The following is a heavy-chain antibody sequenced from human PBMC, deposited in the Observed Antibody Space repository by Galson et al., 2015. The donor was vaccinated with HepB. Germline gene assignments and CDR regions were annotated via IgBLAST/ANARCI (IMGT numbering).Heavy chain of an antibody. V-gene: IGHV3-11*06. CDR1: GFTFSDYY. D-gene: IGHD4-23*01. CDR2: ISSGSTYT. J-gene: IGHJ3*02. Sequence: SLRLSCAASGFTFSDYYMSWIRQAPGKGLEWVSYISSGSTYTNYADSVKGRFTISRGNAKNSLYLHMNSLRAEDTAVYYCASDYGGSDAFDIWGQGTMVTVSS. CDR3: ASDYGGSDAFDI.